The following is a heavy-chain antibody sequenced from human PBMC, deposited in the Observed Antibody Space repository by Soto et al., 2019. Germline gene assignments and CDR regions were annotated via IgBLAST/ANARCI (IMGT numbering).Heavy chain of an antibody. J-gene: IGHJ4*02. V-gene: IGHV3-21*01. CDR2: ISRSDYT. CDR1: GFAFNNYG. D-gene: IGHD2-2*01. CDR3: AREDSIIIPAVSDF. Sequence: GGSLRLSCTVSGFAFNNYGINWVRQAPGKGLEWVSSISRSDYTYYSDSVKGRFAISRDNAKSSVSLQMNTLRVEDTAVYYCAREDSIIIPAVSDFWGQGTLVTVSS.